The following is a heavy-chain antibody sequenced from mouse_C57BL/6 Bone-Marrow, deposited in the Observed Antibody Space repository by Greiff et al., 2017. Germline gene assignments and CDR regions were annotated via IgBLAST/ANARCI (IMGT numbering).Heavy chain of an antibody. CDR2: IDPSDSYT. J-gene: IGHJ2*01. V-gene: IGHV1-50*01. CDR1: GYTFTSYW. Sequence: QVQLQQPGAELVKPGASVKLSCKASGYTFTSYWMQWVKQRPGQGLEWIGEIDPSDSYTNYKQKFKGKATLTVDTSSSTAYMQLSSLTSEDSAVYYCARLTMVRGYYFDYWGQGTTLTVSS. D-gene: IGHD2-2*01. CDR3: ARLTMVRGYYFDY.